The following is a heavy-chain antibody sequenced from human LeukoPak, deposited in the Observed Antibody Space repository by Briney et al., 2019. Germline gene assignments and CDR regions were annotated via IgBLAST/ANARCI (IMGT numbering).Heavy chain of an antibody. CDR1: GYTFTTYA. D-gene: IGHD6-13*01. V-gene: IGHV7-4-1*02. CDR2: IYTNTGNP. Sequence: ASVKVSCKASGYTFTTYAMNRVRQAPGQGLEWMGWIYTNTGNPTYTQGFTGRFVFSLDTSVSTTYLQISILKAEDTAVYYCARGIPVYGSSWSYYFDYWGQGTLVTVSS. CDR3: ARGIPVYGSSWSYYFDY. J-gene: IGHJ4*02.